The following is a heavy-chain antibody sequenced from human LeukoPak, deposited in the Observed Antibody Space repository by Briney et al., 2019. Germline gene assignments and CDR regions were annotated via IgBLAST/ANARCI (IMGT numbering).Heavy chain of an antibody. V-gene: IGHV1-2*02. Sequence: ASVKVSCKASGYTFTCYYMHWVRQAPGQGLEWMGWINPNSGGTNYAQKFQGRVTMTRDTSISTAYMELSRLRSDDTAVYYCARDIYSSSWYYFDYWGQGTLVTVSS. CDR3: ARDIYSSSWYYFDY. CDR2: INPNSGGT. D-gene: IGHD6-13*01. J-gene: IGHJ4*02. CDR1: GYTFTCYY.